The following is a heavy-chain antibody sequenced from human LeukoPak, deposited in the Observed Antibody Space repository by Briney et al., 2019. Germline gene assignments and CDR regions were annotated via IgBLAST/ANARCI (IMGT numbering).Heavy chain of an antibody. D-gene: IGHD5-18*01. Sequence: GGSLRLSCAASGFTVSSNYMSWVREAPGEGLEWGSVIYSGGSAYYADSVKGRFTISRDNSKKTLYLQMNSLSAEDTVVYYCARAGYSNYFDYWGQGTLVTVSS. J-gene: IGHJ4*02. CDR1: GFTVSSNY. V-gene: IGHV3-53*01. CDR3: ARAGYSNYFDY. CDR2: IYSGGSA.